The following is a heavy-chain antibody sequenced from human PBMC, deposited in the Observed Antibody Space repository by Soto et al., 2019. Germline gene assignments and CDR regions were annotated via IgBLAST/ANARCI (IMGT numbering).Heavy chain of an antibody. CDR2: ITNSGGST. Sequence: PGWSLRLSCVASGFAFNSYAMTWVRQAPGKGLEWVSTITNSGGSTYYADSVKGRFTISRDNSKNTLYMQMTTLTAEDTAIYYCTKEHDYGYYGWFDPWGQGTLVTASS. CDR1: GFAFNSYA. V-gene: IGHV3-23*01. J-gene: IGHJ5*02. CDR3: TKEHDYGYYGWFDP. D-gene: IGHD4-17*01.